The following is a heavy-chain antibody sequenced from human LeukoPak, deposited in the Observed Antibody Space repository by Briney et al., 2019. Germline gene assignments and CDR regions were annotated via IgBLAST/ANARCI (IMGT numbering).Heavy chain of an antibody. CDR1: GITFISHA. CDR3: AKGGAATMRDGYNYYYYYMEV. Sequence: PGGSLRPSCAASGITFISHAMSWVRQAPGKGLEWVSLISGSGGHTYYGDSVKGRFTISRDNSTNRLYLQMNSLRPEDTAVYYCAKGGAATMRDGYNYYYYYMEVWGRGTTVTVSS. CDR2: ISGSGGHT. V-gene: IGHV3-23*01. J-gene: IGHJ6*03. D-gene: IGHD5-24*01.